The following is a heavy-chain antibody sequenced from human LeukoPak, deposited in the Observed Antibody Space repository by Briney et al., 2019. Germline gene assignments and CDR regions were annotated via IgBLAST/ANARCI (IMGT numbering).Heavy chain of an antibody. J-gene: IGHJ4*02. Sequence: GGSLRLSCTASGFTFGDYAMSWIRQAPGKGLEWVSYIGSSGSTIYYADSVKGRFTISRDNAKNSLYLQMNSLRAEDTAVYYCARREYYYDSSGYYADDFDYWGQGTLVTVSS. D-gene: IGHD3-22*01. V-gene: IGHV3-11*04. CDR1: GFTFGDYA. CDR2: IGSSGSTI. CDR3: ARREYYYDSSGYYADDFDY.